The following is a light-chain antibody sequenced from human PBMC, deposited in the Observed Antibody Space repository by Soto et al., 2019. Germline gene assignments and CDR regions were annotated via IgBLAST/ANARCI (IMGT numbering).Light chain of an antibody. CDR3: QQYDTLPFT. Sequence: DIQMTQSPSSLSASVGDIVTITCQASHDISKYLNWYQQKPGTVPKLLIYGASKSEIGVPSRFSGSGSGTDFSFTISSLQPEDIGTFYCQQYDTLPFTFGPGTKLEIK. CDR2: GAS. CDR1: HDISKY. V-gene: IGKV1-33*01. J-gene: IGKJ3*01.